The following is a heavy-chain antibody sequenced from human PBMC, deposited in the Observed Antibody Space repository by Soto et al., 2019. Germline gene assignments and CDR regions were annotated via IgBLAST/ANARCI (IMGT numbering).Heavy chain of an antibody. D-gene: IGHD3-9*01. J-gene: IGHJ5*02. Sequence: EVQLLASGGGLVQPGGSLRISCAASGFTFRDSPMGWVRQAPGKGLEWVAVIDPRGGSTYHADSMKDRFTISIDNSRNTVNHQRHSLSAEDTAVDYWANGGRSVLFYNWFDTGGQGTLVTVSS. V-gene: IGHV3-23*01. CDR1: GFTFRDSP. CDR3: ANGGRSVLFYNWFDT. CDR2: IDPRGGST.